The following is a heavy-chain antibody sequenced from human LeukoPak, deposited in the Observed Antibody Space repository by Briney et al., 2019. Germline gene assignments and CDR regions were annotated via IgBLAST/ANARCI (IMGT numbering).Heavy chain of an antibody. Sequence: GGSLRLSCAASGFTFSNHAMSWVRQAPGKELEWVSAISGSGDNTYYADSVKGRFTISRDNSKNTLYLQMNSLRVEDTAVYYCAKCYDFSGSEWFDPWGQGTLVTVSS. CDR2: ISGSGDNT. J-gene: IGHJ5*02. CDR3: AKCYDFSGSEWFDP. CDR1: GFTFSNHA. V-gene: IGHV3-23*01. D-gene: IGHD3-3*01.